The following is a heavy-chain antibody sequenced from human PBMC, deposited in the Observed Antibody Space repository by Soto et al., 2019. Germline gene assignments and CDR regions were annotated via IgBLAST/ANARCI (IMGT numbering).Heavy chain of an antibody. D-gene: IGHD2-2*01. V-gene: IGHV4-31*03. Sequence: QVQLQESGPGLVKPSQTLSLTCSVSGGSISSGGYYWSWIRQHPGKGLEWIGYIYYSGSTYYNPSLKSRITISVDTSKNQFSLKLSSVTAADTAVYYCARGEAAMVYFDYWGQGTLVTVSS. CDR3: ARGEAAMVYFDY. CDR2: IYYSGST. J-gene: IGHJ4*02. CDR1: GGSISSGGYY.